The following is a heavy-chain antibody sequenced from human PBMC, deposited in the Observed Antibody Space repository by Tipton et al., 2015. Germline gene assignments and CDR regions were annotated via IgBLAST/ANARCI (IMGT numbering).Heavy chain of an antibody. CDR2: MDPSSGAT. CDR1: GYTFTGHR. CDR3: ARTWLQVFTPDFDY. Sequence: QTGPEVKQPGASVKGSCKTSGYTFTGHRLHWVRQATGQGLEWMGCMDPSSGATSYAQKFHGRVTMTSDTSISTAYLELSTLGSDDTAVYYCARTWLQVFTPDFDYWGQGTLVTVSS. D-gene: IGHD6-19*01. V-gene: IGHV1-2*02. J-gene: IGHJ4*02.